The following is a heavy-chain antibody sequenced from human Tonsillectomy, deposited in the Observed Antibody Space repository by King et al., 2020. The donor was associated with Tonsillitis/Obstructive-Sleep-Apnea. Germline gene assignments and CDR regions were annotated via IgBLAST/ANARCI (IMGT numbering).Heavy chain of an antibody. D-gene: IGHD3-22*01. V-gene: IGHV3-64*01. CDR2: INFNGGST. CDR3: AREAYDTSGSCDY. Sequence: EVQLVESGGGLVQPGESLRLSCAASGFTFSSYAMHWVRQAPGKGLEFVSAINFNGGSTYYANSVKGRFTISRDNSRYTLYLQMGSLRADDMVVYYCAREAYDTSGSCDYWGQGTLVTVSS. J-gene: IGHJ4*02. CDR1: GFTFSSYA.